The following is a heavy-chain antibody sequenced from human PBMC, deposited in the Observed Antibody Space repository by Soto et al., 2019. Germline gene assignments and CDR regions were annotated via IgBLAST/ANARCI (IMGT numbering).Heavy chain of an antibody. D-gene: IGHD3-16*01. J-gene: IGHJ4*02. CDR3: ARGAVMPDS. CDR1: GFTFDSFA. CDR2: ISASGGST. V-gene: IGHV3-23*01. Sequence: PGGSLRLSCAASGFTFDSFAMTWVRQAPGKGLEWVSAISASGGSTFYADSVKGRFTISRDSSKNTLYLQMSSPRAEDTAVYYCARGAVMPDSWGQGTLVTVSS.